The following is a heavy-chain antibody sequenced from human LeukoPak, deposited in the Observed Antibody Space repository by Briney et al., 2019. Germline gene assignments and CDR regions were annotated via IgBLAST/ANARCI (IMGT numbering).Heavy chain of an antibody. CDR3: ARGFNWAFDS. CDR1: GDSVSSCSVA. D-gene: IGHD1-1*01. V-gene: IGHV6-1*01. CDR2: TYYRSKWFG. J-gene: IGHJ5*01. Sequence: SQTLSLTCDISGDSVSSCSVAWHWIRQSPSGGLEWLGWTYYRSKWFGDYAVSLRGRVTINPDTSKNQFSLQLNSVTPEDTAVYYCARGFNWAFDSWGQGTLVTVSS.